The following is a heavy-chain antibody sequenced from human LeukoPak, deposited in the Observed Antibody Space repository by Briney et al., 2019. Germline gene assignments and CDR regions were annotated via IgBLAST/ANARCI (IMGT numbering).Heavy chain of an antibody. V-gene: IGHV1-2*02. D-gene: IGHD6-13*01. CDR3: ARDLGVAAAGTSVHFDY. CDR2: INPNSGGT. J-gene: IGHJ4*02. Sequence: ASVKVSCKASGYTFTGYYMHWVRQAPGQGLEWMGWINPNSGGTNYAQKFQGRVTMTRDTSISTAYMELRSLRSDDTAVYYCARDLGVAAAGTSVHFDYWGQGTLVTVSS. CDR1: GYTFTGYY.